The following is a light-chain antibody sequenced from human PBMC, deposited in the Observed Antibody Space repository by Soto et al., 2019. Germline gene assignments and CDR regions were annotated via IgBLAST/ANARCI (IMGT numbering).Light chain of an antibody. CDR1: QSISNH. V-gene: IGKV1-39*01. Sequence: DIQMTQSPSSLSASVEDRVIITCRASQSISNHLNWYQQKPGKAPKLLIFAASSLQSGVPSRFSGSGSGTDFTLTISSLQPEDFATYYCQQSYSTLGTFGQGNKVDSK. CDR3: QQSYSTLGT. J-gene: IGKJ1*01. CDR2: AAS.